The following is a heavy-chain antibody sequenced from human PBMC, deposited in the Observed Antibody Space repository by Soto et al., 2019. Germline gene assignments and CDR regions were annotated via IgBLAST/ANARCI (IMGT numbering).Heavy chain of an antibody. CDR2: INHSGST. V-gene: IGHV4-34*01. J-gene: IGHJ6*02. D-gene: IGHD3-3*01. CDR1: GGSFSGYY. CDR3: ARGLRITIFGVVPRGMDV. Sequence: SETLSLTCAVYGGSFSGYYWSWIRQPPGKGLEWIGEINHSGSTNYNPSLKSRVTISVDTSKNQFSLKLSSVTAADTAVYYCARGLRITIFGVVPRGMDVWGQGTTVTVSS.